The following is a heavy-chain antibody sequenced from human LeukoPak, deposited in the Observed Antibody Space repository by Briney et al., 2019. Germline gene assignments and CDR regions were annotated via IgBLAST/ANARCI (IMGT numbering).Heavy chain of an antibody. CDR1: EFTLSSYS. D-gene: IGHD1-26*01. Sequence: PGGSLRLSCAASEFTLSSYSMHWVRQAPGKGLEWVAVISYDGSNKYYADSVKGRFTISRDNSKNTLYLQMNSLRAEDTAAYYCAKDHEGAFDPWGQGTLVTVSS. J-gene: IGHJ5*02. CDR3: AKDHEGAFDP. V-gene: IGHV3-30*18. CDR2: ISYDGSNK.